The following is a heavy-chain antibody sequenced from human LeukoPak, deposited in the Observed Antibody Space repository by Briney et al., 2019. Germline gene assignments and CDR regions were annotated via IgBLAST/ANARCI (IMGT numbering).Heavy chain of an antibody. CDR1: GFTFSSYS. CDR3: AKDVGKWESLHFFDY. V-gene: IGHV3-48*01. CDR2: ISSSSSTI. D-gene: IGHD1-26*01. Sequence: GGSLRLSCAASGFTFSSYSMNWVRQASGKGLEWVSYISSSSSTIYYADSVKGRFTISRDNAKNSLYLQMNSLRGDDTAVYYCAKDVGKWESLHFFDYWGQGTLVTVSS. J-gene: IGHJ4*02.